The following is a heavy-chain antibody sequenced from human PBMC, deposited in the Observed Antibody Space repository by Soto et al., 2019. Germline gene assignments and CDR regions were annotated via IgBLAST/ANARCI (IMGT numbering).Heavy chain of an antibody. CDR1: GFTVSSKY. D-gene: IGHD3-3*02. CDR2: IYSGGST. CDR3: ATGGIGPHAFDI. Sequence: EVQLVESGGGLVQPGGSLRLSCAASGFTVSSKYMSWVRQAPGKGLEWVSVIYSGGSTYYADSVKGRFIISRDNSKNTLYLQMNSLRAEDTAVYYFATGGIGPHAFDIWGQGTMVTVSS. J-gene: IGHJ3*02. V-gene: IGHV3-66*01.